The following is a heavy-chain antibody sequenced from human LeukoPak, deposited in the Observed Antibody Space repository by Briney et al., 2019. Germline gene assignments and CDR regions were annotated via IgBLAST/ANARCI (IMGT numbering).Heavy chain of an antibody. V-gene: IGHV1-2*02. CDR1: GYTFTGYY. D-gene: IGHD2-21*01. CDR3: ARESGRDFAD. J-gene: IGHJ4*02. Sequence: ASVKVSCKTSGYTFTGYYMHWVRQAPGQGLEWIRWINPNSGGTNYAQKLQGRVTITRDTSISTAYMELSRLRSDDTAVYYCARESGRDFADWGQGTLVTVSS. CDR2: INPNSGGT.